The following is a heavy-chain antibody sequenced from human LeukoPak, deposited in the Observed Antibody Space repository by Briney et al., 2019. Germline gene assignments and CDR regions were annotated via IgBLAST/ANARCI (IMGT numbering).Heavy chain of an antibody. D-gene: IGHD3-22*01. Sequence: PSETLSLTCTVSGGSISSYYWSWIRQPPVKGLEWIGYIYYSGSTNYNPSLKSRVTISVDTSKNQFSLKLSSVTAADTAVYYCARAPDYYDSSGYYYVRGSYCYFDLWGRGTLVTVSS. V-gene: IGHV4-59*01. J-gene: IGHJ2*01. CDR1: GGSISSYY. CDR3: ARAPDYYDSSGYYYVRGSYCYFDL. CDR2: IYYSGST.